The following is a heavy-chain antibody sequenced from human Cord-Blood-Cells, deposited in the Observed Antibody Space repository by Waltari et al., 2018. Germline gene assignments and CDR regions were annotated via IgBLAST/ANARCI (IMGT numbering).Heavy chain of an antibody. V-gene: IGHV4-4*02. CDR1: GGSNSSNHW. D-gene: IGHD1-26*01. Sequence: QDPLQGSGPGLVKPSGHLSLHCAIVGGSNSSNHWWSCVRQPPGKGLEWIGEIYHSGSTNYNPSLKSRVTISVDKSKNQFSLKLSYVTAADTAVYYCARVRGASYWGQGTLVTVSS. J-gene: IGHJ4*02. CDR3: ARVRGASY. CDR2: IYHSGST.